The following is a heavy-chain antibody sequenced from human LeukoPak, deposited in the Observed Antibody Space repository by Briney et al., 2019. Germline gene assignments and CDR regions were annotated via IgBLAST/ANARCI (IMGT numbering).Heavy chain of an antibody. CDR1: GFTLRSYS. CDR3: ARDQYDTWSRRGNFDS. D-gene: IGHD3-3*01. CDR2: IKLDGSEK. J-gene: IGHJ4*02. V-gene: IGHV3-7*03. Sequence: GGSLRLSCAASGFTLRSYSMIWVRQAPGKGLEWVANIKLDGSEKNYVDSVKGRFTISRDNTKNSLYLQMNSLRAEDTAVFYCARDQYDTWSRRGNFDSWGQGTLVIVSS.